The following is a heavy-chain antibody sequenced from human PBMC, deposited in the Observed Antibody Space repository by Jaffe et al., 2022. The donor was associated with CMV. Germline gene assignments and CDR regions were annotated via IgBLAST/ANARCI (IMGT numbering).Heavy chain of an antibody. Sequence: QVQLQESGPGLVKPSQTLSLICTVSGGFISSGGYYWSWIRRHPGKGLEWIGYIYYSGTIYYNPSLKSRVSISVDTSKNQFSLRLSSVTAADTAVYYCARAKVGNYYYDSRTYYFDNWGQGTLVTVSP. D-gene: IGHD3-22*01. J-gene: IGHJ4*02. CDR3: ARAKVGNYYYDSRTYYFDN. CDR2: IYYSGTI. CDR1: GGFISSGGYY. V-gene: IGHV4-31*03.